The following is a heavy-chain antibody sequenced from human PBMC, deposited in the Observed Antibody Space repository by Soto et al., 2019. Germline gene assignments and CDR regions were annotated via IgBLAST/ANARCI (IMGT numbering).Heavy chain of an antibody. V-gene: IGHV4-31*03. J-gene: IGHJ4*02. D-gene: IGHD3-22*01. CDR2: IYYSGST. Sequence: QVQLQESGPGLVKPSQTLSLTCTVSGGSISSGGYYWSWIRQHPGKGLEWIGYIYYSGSTYYNPSLKSRVTISVDTSKNQFSLKLSSVTAADTAVYYCARVIPNVRSSGYLKRVYFDYWGQGTLVTVSS. CDR3: ARVIPNVRSSGYLKRVYFDY. CDR1: GGSISSGGYY.